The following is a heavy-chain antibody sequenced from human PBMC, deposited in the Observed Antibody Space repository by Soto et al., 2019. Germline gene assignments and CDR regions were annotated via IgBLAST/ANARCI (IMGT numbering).Heavy chain of an antibody. D-gene: IGHD5-18*01. V-gene: IGHV3-30-3*01. CDR2: ISYDGSDK. CDR3: ASDTGPNGYNYYYFGMDV. CDR1: GFTFSNYA. Sequence: GVSLRLSWAGSGFTFSNYAMHWVRQAPGKGLEWVAVISYDGSDKYNANSVKGRFTISRDNSKNTLYLQMNSLRAEDTAVYYCASDTGPNGYNYYYFGMDVWGKGTTVTVSS. J-gene: IGHJ6*04.